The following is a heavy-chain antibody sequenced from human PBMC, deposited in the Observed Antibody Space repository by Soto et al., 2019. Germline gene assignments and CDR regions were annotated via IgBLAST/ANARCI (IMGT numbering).Heavy chain of an antibody. CDR2: ITRGGGRT. J-gene: IGHJ6*01. Sequence: EVQLLESGGGLVQPGGSLRLSCAASGLTLSTYALAWVRQAPGKGLEWVSAITRGGGRTYYAASVKGRFTISRDNSNNRRYLQMNSLRAGYRAVYYCAKYLPHPSGSGLDAWGQGPRVTVS. V-gene: IGHV3-23*01. CDR1: GLTLSTYA. CDR3: AKYLPHPSGSGLDA.